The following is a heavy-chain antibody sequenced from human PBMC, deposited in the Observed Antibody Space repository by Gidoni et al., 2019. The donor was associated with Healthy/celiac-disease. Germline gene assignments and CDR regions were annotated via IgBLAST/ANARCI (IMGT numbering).Heavy chain of an antibody. Sequence: EVQLVESGGGLVKPGGSLRLSCAASGFTFSNAWMSWVRQAPGKGREWVGRIKSKTDGGTTDYAAPVKGRFTISRDDSKNTLYLQMNSLKTEDTAVYYCTTDSPSLVVVAEYYFDYWGQGTLVTVSS. D-gene: IGHD2-21*01. CDR1: GFTFSNAW. CDR2: IKSKTDGGTT. J-gene: IGHJ4*02. V-gene: IGHV3-15*01. CDR3: TTDSPSLVVVAEYYFDY.